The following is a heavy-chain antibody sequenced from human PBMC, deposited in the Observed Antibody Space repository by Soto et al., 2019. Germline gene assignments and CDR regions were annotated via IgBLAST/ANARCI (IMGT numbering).Heavy chain of an antibody. V-gene: IGHV1-3*01. CDR3: ARDPGRGKVPAAMLYYFDY. J-gene: IGHJ4*02. CDR2: INAGNGNT. CDR1: GYTFTSYA. D-gene: IGHD2-2*01. Sequence: GASVKVSCKASGYTFTSYAMHWVRQAPGQRLEWMGWINAGNGNTKYSQKFQGRVTITRDTSASTAYMELSSLRSEDTAVYYCARDPGRGKVPAAMLYYFDYWGQGSLVTVSS.